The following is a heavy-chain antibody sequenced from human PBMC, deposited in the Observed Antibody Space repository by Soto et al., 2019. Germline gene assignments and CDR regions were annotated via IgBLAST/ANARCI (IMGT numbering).Heavy chain of an antibody. CDR2: VSASGTGT. V-gene: IGHV3-23*01. J-gene: IGHJ4*02. CDR3: VRDQGASYGLYYFDY. D-gene: IGHD5-18*01. CDR1: GFTFRSYA. Sequence: EVQLLESGGGLVQPGGSLRLSCAASGFTFRSYAMSWVRQAPGKGLEWVSAVSASGTGTYYSDSVKGRFTISRDNSKNTLYLQMNSLRAEDTALYYCVRDQGASYGLYYFDYWGQGTLVTVSS.